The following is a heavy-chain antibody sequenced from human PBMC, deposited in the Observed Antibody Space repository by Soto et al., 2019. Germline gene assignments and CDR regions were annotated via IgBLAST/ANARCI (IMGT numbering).Heavy chain of an antibody. D-gene: IGHD4-17*01. V-gene: IGHV1-18*01. Sequence: ASVKVSCKASGYTFTSYGISWLRQAPGQGREWMGWISTYNGNTNYAQKLQGRGTMTTDTSTSTAYMELRSLRSDDTAVYYCARDNYGDYWSINGFDPWXQGTLVTVSS. J-gene: IGHJ5*02. CDR3: ARDNYGDYWSINGFDP. CDR1: GYTFTSYG. CDR2: ISTYNGNT.